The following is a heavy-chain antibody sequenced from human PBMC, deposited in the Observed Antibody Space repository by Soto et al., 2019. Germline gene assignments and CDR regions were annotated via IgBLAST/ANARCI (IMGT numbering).Heavy chain of an antibody. CDR2: AFHTGGT. J-gene: IGHJ4*02. V-gene: IGHV4-4*02. Sequence: SETLSLTCAVSGGSISSINWRNWVRQAPGKGLEWIGDAFHTGGTNYNPSLKSRLTMSIDKSKNSFSPRLSSDTVADTCVYYYARKEYGSGHFEFWGQGIQVTISS. CDR3: ARKEYGSGHFEF. D-gene: IGHD3-10*01. CDR1: GGSISSINW.